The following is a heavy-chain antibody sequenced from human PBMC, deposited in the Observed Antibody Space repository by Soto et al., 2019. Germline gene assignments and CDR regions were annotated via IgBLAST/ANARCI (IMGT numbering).Heavy chain of an antibody. CDR1: GYTFTSYA. Sequence: ASVKVSCKASGYTFTSYAMHWVRQAPGQRLEWMGWMNAGNGNTKYSQKFQGRVTITRDTSASTAYMELSSLRSEDTAVYYCARGYGSGSYFYYYYYGMDVWGQGTTVTVSS. CDR2: MNAGNGNT. CDR3: ARGYGSGSYFYYYYYGMDV. J-gene: IGHJ6*02. V-gene: IGHV1-3*01. D-gene: IGHD3-10*01.